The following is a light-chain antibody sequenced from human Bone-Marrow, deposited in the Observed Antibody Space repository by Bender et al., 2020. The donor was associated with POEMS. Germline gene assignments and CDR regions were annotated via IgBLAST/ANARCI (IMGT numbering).Light chain of an antibody. CDR3: SSYGGSNNLV. CDR1: SSDVGGYDY. Sequence: QSALTQPRSVSGSPGLSVTISCTGTSSDVGGYDYVSWYQHHPGKAPKLMLYDVHYRPSGVPDRFSGSKSGNTASLTISGLQADDEADYYCSSYGGSNNLVFGGGTKLTVL. CDR2: DVH. J-gene: IGLJ2*01. V-gene: IGLV2-11*01.